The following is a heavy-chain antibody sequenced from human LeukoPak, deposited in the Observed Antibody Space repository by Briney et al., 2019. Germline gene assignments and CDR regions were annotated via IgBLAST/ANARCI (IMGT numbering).Heavy chain of an antibody. J-gene: IGHJ4*02. CDR2: ISAYNGNT. D-gene: IGHD6-13*01. CDR3: ARVLGPGYFDY. V-gene: IGHV1-18*01. CDR1: GGTFSSYA. Sequence: ASVKVSCKASGGTFSSYAISWVRQAPGQGLEWMGWISAYNGNTNYAQKLQGRVTMTTDTSTSTAYMELRSLRSDDTAVYYCARVLGPGYFDYWGQGTLVTVSS.